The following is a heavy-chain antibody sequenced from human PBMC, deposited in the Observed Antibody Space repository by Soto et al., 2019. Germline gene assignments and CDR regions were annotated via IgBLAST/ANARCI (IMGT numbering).Heavy chain of an antibody. D-gene: IGHD5-18*01. CDR1: GVSVSSGDHY. J-gene: IGHJ4*02. CDR2: IQYGAST. Sequence: LSLTCTVSGVSVSSGDHYWSWLRQPPGKGLESIVYIQYGASTYYNPSLTSRTTISVDTSKNQFSLMLRSVTAADTAVYYCARGRGYGYGIDYWGQGTLVTVSS. CDR3: ARGRGYGYGIDY. V-gene: IGHV4-30-4*01.